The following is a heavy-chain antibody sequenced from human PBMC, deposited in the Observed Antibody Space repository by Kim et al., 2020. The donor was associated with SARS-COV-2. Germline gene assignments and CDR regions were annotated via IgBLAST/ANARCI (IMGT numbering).Heavy chain of an antibody. Sequence: DSVKGRFTISRDNSKNTLYLQMNSLRAEDTAVYYCAKDSRTYYYYYYMDVWGKGTTVTVSS. V-gene: IGHV3-30*02. CDR3: AKDSRTYYYYYYMDV. J-gene: IGHJ6*03.